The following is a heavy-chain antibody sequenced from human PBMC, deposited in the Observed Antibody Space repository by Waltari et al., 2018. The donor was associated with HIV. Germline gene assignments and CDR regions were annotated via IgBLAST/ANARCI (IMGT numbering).Heavy chain of an antibody. J-gene: IGHJ4*02. CDR1: GFTFSNYA. V-gene: IGHV3-23*01. CDR2: ISGNSDTT. Sequence: EVQLLESGGGLLKPGGSLRLSCAASGFTFSNYAMGWVRQAPGKGLEWVSGISGNSDTTYYADSVRGRFTISRDNANNTLYLEMNSLSAEDTAVYYCARDRERWQHTPFDFWGQGTLVTVSS. CDR3: ARDRERWQHTPFDF.